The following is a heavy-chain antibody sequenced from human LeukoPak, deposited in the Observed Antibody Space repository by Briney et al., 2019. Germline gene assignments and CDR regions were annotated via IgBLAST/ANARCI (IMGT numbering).Heavy chain of an antibody. CDR3: ARDGPGEKSNFDF. V-gene: IGHV1-2*02. J-gene: IGHJ4*02. Sequence: ASVKDSCMASGYSFPDYYLHWVRQAPGQGLEWMGWINPKSGGTKYAQKFQGRVTMTRDTSINTAYMKLSRLRFDDTAVYYCARDGPGEKSNFDFWGQGTLVTVSS. D-gene: IGHD1-26*01. CDR2: INPKSGGT. CDR1: GYSFPDYY.